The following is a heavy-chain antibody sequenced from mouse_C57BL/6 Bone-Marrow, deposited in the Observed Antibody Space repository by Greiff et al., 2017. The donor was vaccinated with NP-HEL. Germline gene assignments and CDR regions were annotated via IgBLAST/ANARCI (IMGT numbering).Heavy chain of an antibody. D-gene: IGHD1-1*01. V-gene: IGHV2-2*01. CDR1: GFSLTSYG. CDR2: IWSGGST. J-gene: IGHJ1*03. Sequence: QVQLKESGPGLVQPSQSLSITCTVSGFSLTSYGVHWVRQSPGKGLEWLGVIWSGGSTDYNAAFISRLSISKDNSKSQVFFKMNSLQADDTAIYYCATIYYYGSSYLDWYFDVWGTGTTVTVSS. CDR3: ATIYYYGSSYLDWYFDV.